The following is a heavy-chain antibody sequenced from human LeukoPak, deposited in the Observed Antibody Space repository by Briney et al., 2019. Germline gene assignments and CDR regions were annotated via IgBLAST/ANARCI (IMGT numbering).Heavy chain of an antibody. CDR2: ISSSSSTI. J-gene: IGHJ2*01. Sequence: GGSLRLSCAASGFTFSSYSMNWVRQAPGEGLEWVSYISSSSSTICYADSVKGRFTISRDNAKNSLYLQMNSLRDEDTAVYYCAKDGYYDILTGYYTPSAYNWYFDLWGRGTLVTVSS. CDR1: GFTFSSYS. V-gene: IGHV3-48*02. D-gene: IGHD3-9*01. CDR3: AKDGYYDILTGYYTPSAYNWYFDL.